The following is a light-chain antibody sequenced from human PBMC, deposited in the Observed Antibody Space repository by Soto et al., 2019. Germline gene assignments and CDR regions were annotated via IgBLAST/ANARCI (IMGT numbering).Light chain of an antibody. CDR1: QSISNSY. V-gene: IGKV3-20*01. J-gene: IGKJ4*01. CDR3: QQYGDSLLT. CDR2: HAS. Sequence: ENVLTQSPGTLSLSPGERATLSCRASQSISNSYLAWYKQKPGQTPSLLIYHASNRATGIPDRFSGSGSGTDFTLTISRLEPEDFAVYYCQQYGDSLLTFGGGTKVEIK.